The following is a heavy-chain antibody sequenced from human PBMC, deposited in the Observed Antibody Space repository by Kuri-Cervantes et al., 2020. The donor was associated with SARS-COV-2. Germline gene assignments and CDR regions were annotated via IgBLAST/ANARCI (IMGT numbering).Heavy chain of an antibody. CDR1: GFTFSSYA. Sequence: GGSLRLSCAASGFTFSSYAMSWVRQAPGKGLEWVSAISGSGGSTYYADSVKGRFTISRDNSKNTLYLQMNSLRAEDTAVYYCAKTTMVQGVIIPGWIDYWGQGTLVTVSS. CDR2: ISGSGGST. V-gene: IGHV3-23*01. CDR3: AKTTMVQGVIIPGWIDY. D-gene: IGHD3-10*01. J-gene: IGHJ4*02.